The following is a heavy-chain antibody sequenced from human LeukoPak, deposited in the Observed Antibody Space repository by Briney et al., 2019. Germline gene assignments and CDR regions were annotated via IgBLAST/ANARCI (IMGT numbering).Heavy chain of an antibody. CDR2: ISGSGGST. Sequence: GGSLSLSCAASGFTFSSYAMSWVRQAPGKGLEWVSAISGSGGSTYYADSVKGRFTISRDNSKNTLYLQMNSLRAEDTAVYYCAKAHWGTTIPIDYWGQGTLVTVSS. CDR3: AKAHWGTTIPIDY. D-gene: IGHD3-16*01. CDR1: GFTFSSYA. J-gene: IGHJ4*02. V-gene: IGHV3-23*01.